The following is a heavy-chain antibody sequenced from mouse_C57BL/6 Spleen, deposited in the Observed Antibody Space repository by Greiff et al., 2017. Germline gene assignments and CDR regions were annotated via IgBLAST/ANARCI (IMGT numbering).Heavy chain of an antibody. J-gene: IGHJ4*01. V-gene: IGHV1-81*01. CDR1: GYTFTSYG. D-gene: IGHD2-3*01. CDR2: IYPRSGNT. CDR3: ARWGMVTTEEAMDY. Sequence: QVHVKQSGAELARPGASVKLSCKASGYTFTSYGISWVKQRTGQGLEWIGEIYPRSGNTYYNEKFKGKATLTADKSSSTAYMELRSLTSEDSAVYFCARWGMVTTEEAMDYWGQGTSVTVSS.